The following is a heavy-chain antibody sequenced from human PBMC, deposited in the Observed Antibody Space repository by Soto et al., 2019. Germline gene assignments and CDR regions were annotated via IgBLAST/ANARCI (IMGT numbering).Heavy chain of an antibody. CDR1: GYTFTSYD. CDR3: ARFPGYYYYYYMDV. V-gene: IGHV1-8*01. J-gene: IGHJ6*03. Sequence: QVQLVQSGAEVKKPGASVKVYCKASGYTFTSYDINWVRQATGQGLEWMGWMNPNSGNTGYAQKFQGRVTMTRNTSISTAYMELSSLRSEDTAVYYCARFPGYYYYYYMDVWGKGTTVTVSS. CDR2: MNPNSGNT.